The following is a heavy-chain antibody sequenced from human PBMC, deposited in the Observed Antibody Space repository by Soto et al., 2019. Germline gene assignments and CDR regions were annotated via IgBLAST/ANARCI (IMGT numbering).Heavy chain of an antibody. CDR2: IYPGDSDT. V-gene: IGHV5-51*01. J-gene: IGHJ6*02. Sequence: GGSLKISCKGSGYSFTSYWIGWVRQMPGKGLEWMGIIYPGDSDTRYSPSFQGQVTISADKSISTAYLQWSSLKASDTAMYYCARRSLDYYYGMDVWGQGTTVTVSS. CDR3: ARRSLDYYYGMDV. CDR1: GYSFTSYW.